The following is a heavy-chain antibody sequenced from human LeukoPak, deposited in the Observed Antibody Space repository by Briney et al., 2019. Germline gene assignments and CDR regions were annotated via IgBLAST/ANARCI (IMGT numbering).Heavy chain of an antibody. D-gene: IGHD3-3*01. CDR3: AKSEQSMGYDFWSGKPDYYFDY. CDR1: GFTFSDYS. J-gene: IGHJ4*02. Sequence: PGGSLRLSCAASGFTFSDYSMNWVRQAPGKGLEWVSSISSSSSYIYYADSVKGRFTISRDNAENSLYLQMSSLRAEDTAVYYCAKSEQSMGYDFWSGKPDYYFDYWGQGTLVTVPS. CDR2: ISSSSSYI. V-gene: IGHV3-21*01.